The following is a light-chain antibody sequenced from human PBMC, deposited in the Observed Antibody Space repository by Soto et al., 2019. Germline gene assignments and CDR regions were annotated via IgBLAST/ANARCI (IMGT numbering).Light chain of an antibody. CDR3: QQYGGSPIT. V-gene: IGKV3-20*01. CDR1: QSVSSR. CDR2: GAS. J-gene: IGKJ5*01. Sequence: EIVLTQSPGTLSLSPGERATLSWRASQSVSSRLAWYQHKPGQAPRLLISGASSRATGIPDRFSGSGSGTDFTLTISRLEPEDFALYYCQQYGGSPITFGQGTRLE.